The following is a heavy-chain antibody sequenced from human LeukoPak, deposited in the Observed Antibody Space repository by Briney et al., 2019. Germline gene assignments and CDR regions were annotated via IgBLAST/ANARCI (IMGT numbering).Heavy chain of an antibody. D-gene: IGHD1-7*01. CDR2: LYSGGTT. Sequence: PGGSLRLSCAASGFIVSTNYMSWVRQAPGKGLEWVSVLYSGGTTYYADSVKGRFTISRDNSKKTLFLQMNSLKAEDTAIYYCTRVSGGNYSYWGQGTLVTVSS. CDR3: TRVSGGNYSY. J-gene: IGHJ4*02. V-gene: IGHV3-66*01. CDR1: GFIVSTNY.